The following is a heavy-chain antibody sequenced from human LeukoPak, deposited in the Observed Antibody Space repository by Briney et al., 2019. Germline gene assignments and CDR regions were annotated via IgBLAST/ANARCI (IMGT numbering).Heavy chain of an antibody. CDR3: ARDRSWGSLDY. Sequence: PGGSLRLSCAASEFTFRNYWMSWVRQAPGKGLEWVANINQDGREIYYVDSLKGRFTISRDNAKNSLYLQINSLRVEDTAVYYCARDRSWGSLDYWGQGTLVTVSS. J-gene: IGHJ4*02. D-gene: IGHD3-16*01. V-gene: IGHV3-7*01. CDR2: INQDGREI. CDR1: EFTFRNYW.